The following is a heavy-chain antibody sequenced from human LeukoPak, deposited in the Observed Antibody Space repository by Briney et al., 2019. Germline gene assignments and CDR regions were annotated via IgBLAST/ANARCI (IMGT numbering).Heavy chain of an antibody. CDR1: GFAVSSYA. V-gene: IGHV3-23*01. Sequence: GGSLRLSCAASGFAVSSYAMNWVRQAPGKGLEWVSGISGSGHSTYHADSVKGRFTISRDNSKNTLYLLMNSLRAEDTAVYYCAKAQYYHSDGYYSDEHYFDYWGQGTLVTVSS. D-gene: IGHD3-22*01. CDR2: ISGSGHST. CDR3: AKAQYYHSDGYYSDEHYFDY. J-gene: IGHJ4*02.